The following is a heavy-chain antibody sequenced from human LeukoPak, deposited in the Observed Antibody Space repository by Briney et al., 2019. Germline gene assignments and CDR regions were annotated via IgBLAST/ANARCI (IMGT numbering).Heavy chain of an antibody. V-gene: IGHV4-4*07. Sequence: SETLSLTCAVYGGSFSSYYWSWIRQPAGKGLEWIGRIYTSGSTNYNPSLKSRVTMSVDTSKNQFSLKLSSVTAADTAVYYCARDPHYYGSGSYNAFDIWGQGTMVTVSS. D-gene: IGHD3-10*01. J-gene: IGHJ3*02. CDR1: GGSFSSYY. CDR3: ARDPHYYGSGSYNAFDI. CDR2: IYTSGST.